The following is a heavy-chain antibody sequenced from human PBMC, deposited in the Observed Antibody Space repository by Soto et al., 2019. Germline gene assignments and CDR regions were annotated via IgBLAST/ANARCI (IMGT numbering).Heavy chain of an antibody. CDR1: GYTFTSYG. V-gene: IGHV1-18*01. CDR3: ARDDPSIVRGVYYYYYGMDV. CDR2: ISAYNGNT. J-gene: IGHJ6*02. D-gene: IGHD3-10*01. Sequence: ASVKVSCKASGYTFTSYGISWVRQAPGQGLEWMGWISAYNGNTNYAQKLQGRVTMTTDTSTSTAYMELRSLRSDDTAVYYCARDDPSIVRGVYYYYYGMDVWGQGTTVTVSS.